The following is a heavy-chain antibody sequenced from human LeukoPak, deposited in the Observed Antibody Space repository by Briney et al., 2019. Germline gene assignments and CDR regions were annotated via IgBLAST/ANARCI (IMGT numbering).Heavy chain of an antibody. CDR1: GGSISSYY. CDR3: ARQGGGDYFDY. J-gene: IGHJ4*02. Sequence: SETLSLTCTVSGGSISSYYWSWIRQPPGKGLEWIGYIYYSGSTNYNPSLKSRVTISVDTSKNQFSLKLSSVTAADTAIYYCARQGGGDYFDYWGQGTLVTVSS. CDR2: IYYSGST. V-gene: IGHV4-59*08. D-gene: IGHD3-16*01.